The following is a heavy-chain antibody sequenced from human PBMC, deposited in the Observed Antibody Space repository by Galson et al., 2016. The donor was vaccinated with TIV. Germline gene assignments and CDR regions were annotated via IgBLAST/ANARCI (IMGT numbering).Heavy chain of an antibody. CDR3: AKVPSSGFSYYYGWDV. CDR2: ISGSGATT. CDR1: GFTFSSHA. J-gene: IGHJ6*02. Sequence: SLRLSCAASGFTFSSHAMTWVRQAPGKGLEWVSAISGSGATTHYADSVKGRFTISRDNSKNTLYVQMDSLRAEDTVLYYCAKVPSSGFSYYYGWDVWGQGTTVTVS. V-gene: IGHV3-23*01. D-gene: IGHD3-10*01.